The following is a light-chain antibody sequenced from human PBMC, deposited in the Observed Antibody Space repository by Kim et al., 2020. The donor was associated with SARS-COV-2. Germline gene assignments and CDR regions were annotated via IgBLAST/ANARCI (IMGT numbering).Light chain of an antibody. CDR3: QVWDSSSDHPNGV. CDR2: YDS. J-gene: IGLJ3*02. CDR1: NIGSKS. Sequence: GKTARITCGGNNIGSKSVHGYQQKPGQAPVLVIYYDSDRPSGIPERFSGSNSGNTATLTISRVEAGDEADYYCQVWDSSSDHPNGVFGGGTQLTVL. V-gene: IGLV3-21*04.